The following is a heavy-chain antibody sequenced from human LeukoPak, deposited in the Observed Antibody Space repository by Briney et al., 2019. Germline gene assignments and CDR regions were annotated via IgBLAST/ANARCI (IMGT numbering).Heavy chain of an antibody. Sequence: GASVKVSCKASGYTFTSYGISWVRQAPGQGLEWMGWISAYNGNTNYAQKLQGRVTMTTDTSTSTAYMELSSLRSEDTAVYYCASGGDSSGYYLSWFDPWGQGTLVTVSS. CDR1: GYTFTSYG. V-gene: IGHV1-18*01. CDR2: ISAYNGNT. CDR3: ASGGDSSGYYLSWFDP. D-gene: IGHD3-22*01. J-gene: IGHJ5*02.